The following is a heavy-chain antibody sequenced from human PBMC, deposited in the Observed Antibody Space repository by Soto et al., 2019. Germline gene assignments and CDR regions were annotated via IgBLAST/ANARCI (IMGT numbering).Heavy chain of an antibody. D-gene: IGHD4-4*01. CDR1: GFTFSSYA. V-gene: IGHV3-30-3*01. Sequence: GGSLRLSCAASGFTFSSYAMHWVRQAPGKGLEWVAVISYDGSNKYYADSVKGRFTISRDNSKNTLYLQMNSPRAEDTAVYYCARDLYSLPFDPWGQGTLVTVSS. J-gene: IGHJ5*02. CDR2: ISYDGSNK. CDR3: ARDLYSLPFDP.